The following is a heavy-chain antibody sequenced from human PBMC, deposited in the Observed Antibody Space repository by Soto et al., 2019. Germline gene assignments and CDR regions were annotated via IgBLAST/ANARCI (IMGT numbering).Heavy chain of an antibody. CDR3: ARESTVAGTDNWFDS. D-gene: IGHD6-13*01. CDR2: IYTSGST. J-gene: IGHJ5*01. V-gene: IGHV4-4*07. Sequence: SETLSLTCTVSCAFISGYYWSWIRQPAGKGLEWIGRIYTSGSTKYSPSLKSRATMSVDTSKKQFSLKLNSVTAADTAVYYCARESTVAGTDNWFDSWGQGTLVTVSS. CDR1: CAFISGYY.